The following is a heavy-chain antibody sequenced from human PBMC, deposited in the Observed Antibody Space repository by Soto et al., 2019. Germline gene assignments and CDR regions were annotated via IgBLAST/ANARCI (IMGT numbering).Heavy chain of an antibody. D-gene: IGHD4-17*01. CDR3: ARALPDYGGGMDV. Sequence: EVQLVESGGGLVQPGGSLRLSCAASGFTFSTYSMNWVRQAPGKGRGWISYITSSSSPIYYSDSTKGRFTISRDNAKNSLYLQMNSLRVEDTALYYCARALPDYGGGMDVWGQGTTVTVSS. CDR2: ITSSSSPI. CDR1: GFTFSTYS. V-gene: IGHV3-48*01. J-gene: IGHJ6*02.